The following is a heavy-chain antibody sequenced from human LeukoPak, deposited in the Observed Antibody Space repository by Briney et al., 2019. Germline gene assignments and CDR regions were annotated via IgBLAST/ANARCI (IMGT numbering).Heavy chain of an antibody. D-gene: IGHD2-2*01. V-gene: IGHV4-4*07. CDR2: IYTSGST. CDR3: ARDNQGYCSSTSCIYHYYYGMDV. J-gene: IGHJ6*02. CDR1: GGSISSYY. Sequence: SETLSLTCTVSGGSISSYYWSWIRQPAGKGLEWIGRIYTSGSTNYNPSLKSRVTMSVDTSKNQFSLKLSSVTAADTAVYYCARDNQGYCSSTSCIYHYYYGMDVWGQGTTVTVSS.